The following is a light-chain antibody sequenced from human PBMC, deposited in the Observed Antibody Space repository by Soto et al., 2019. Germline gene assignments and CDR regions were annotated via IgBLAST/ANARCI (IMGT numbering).Light chain of an antibody. CDR3: QQYGDSPLT. CDR1: QSISSY. Sequence: DIQMTQSPSSLSASVGDRVTITCRASQSISSYLNWYQQKPGKAPKLLIYAASSLQSGVPSRFSGSGSGTDFTLTINRLEPEDFALYYCQQYGDSPLTFGGGTKVDI. CDR2: AAS. V-gene: IGKV1-39*01. J-gene: IGKJ4*01.